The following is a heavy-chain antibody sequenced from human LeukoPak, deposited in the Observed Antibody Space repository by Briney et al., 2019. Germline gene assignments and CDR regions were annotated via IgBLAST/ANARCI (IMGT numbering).Heavy chain of an antibody. D-gene: IGHD3-3*01. V-gene: IGHV3-66*02. CDR2: IYSGGST. J-gene: IGHJ4*02. CDR1: GFTVSSNY. CDR3: ARAPYDFWSGLGY. Sequence: GGSLRLSSAASGFTVSSNYMSWVRQAPGKGLEWVSVIYSGGSTYYADSVKGRFTISRDNSKNALYLQMNSLRAEDTAVYYCARAPYDFWSGLGYWGQGTLVTVSS.